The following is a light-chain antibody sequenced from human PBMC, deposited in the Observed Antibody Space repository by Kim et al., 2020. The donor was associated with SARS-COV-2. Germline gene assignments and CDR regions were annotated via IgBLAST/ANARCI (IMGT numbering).Light chain of an antibody. CDR1: GTNIGSNY. V-gene: IGLV1-47*01. Sequence: PGQRVTISCSGSGTNIGSNYVYWYQQLPGTAPKLLIYRNNQRPSGVPDRFSGSKSGTSASLAISGLRSEDEADYYCAAWDDSFWVFGGGTQLTVL. J-gene: IGLJ3*02. CDR2: RNN. CDR3: AAWDDSFWV.